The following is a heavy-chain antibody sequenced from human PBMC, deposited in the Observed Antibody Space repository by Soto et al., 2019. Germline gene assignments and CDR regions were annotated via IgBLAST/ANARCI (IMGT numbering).Heavy chain of an antibody. D-gene: IGHD5-12*01. CDR2: IFYDGSRK. J-gene: IGHJ5*02. CDR3: ARDQAEIVAAPIDGNALSNWFDP. CDR1: GFTFSTDG. V-gene: IGHV3-33*01. Sequence: PGGSLRLSCAASGFTFSTDGIHWVRQAPGKGLEWVAAIFYDGSRKFYTDSVKGRFTISRDNSKNTVYLQMNGLRAEDTAVYYCARDQAEIVAAPIDGNALSNWFDPWGQGTLVTVAS.